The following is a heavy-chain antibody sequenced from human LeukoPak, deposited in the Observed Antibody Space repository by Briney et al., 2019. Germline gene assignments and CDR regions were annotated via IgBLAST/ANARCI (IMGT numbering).Heavy chain of an antibody. J-gene: IGHJ6*02. V-gene: IGHV3-9*01. CDR1: GFTFYDYA. Sequence: PGGSLRLSCAASGFTFYDYAMHWVRQAPGKGLEWVSGISWNSGSIGYADSVKGRFTISRDNAKNSLYLQMNSLRAEDTALYYCAKDMVSGKYYYYYGMDVWGQGTTVTVS. CDR3: AKDMVSGKYYYYYGMDV. D-gene: IGHD2-21*02. CDR2: ISWNSGSI.